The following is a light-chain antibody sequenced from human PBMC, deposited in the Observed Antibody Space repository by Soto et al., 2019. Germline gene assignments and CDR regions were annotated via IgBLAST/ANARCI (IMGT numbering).Light chain of an antibody. CDR1: QSVSSY. CDR2: DAS. J-gene: IGKJ2*01. Sequence: EIVLTQSPATLSLSPGERATLSCRASQSVSSYLAWYQQKPGQAPRLLIYDASNRATGIPARFSGSGSGTDFTLTISSLEPEDFAVYYCQQSSNWPPYTFGQGTKVDIK. V-gene: IGKV3-11*01. CDR3: QQSSNWPPYT.